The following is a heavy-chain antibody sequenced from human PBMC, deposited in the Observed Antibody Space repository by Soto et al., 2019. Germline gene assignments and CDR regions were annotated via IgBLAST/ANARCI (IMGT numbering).Heavy chain of an antibody. D-gene: IGHD3-10*01. V-gene: IGHV3-43D*04. Sequence: GGSLSLSCAASGFTFDEFAMHWVRQAPGKGLEWVSVIGWDGSTYYAASVKGRFTISRDNSKDSLYLQMNSLRAEDTALYYCAKDMGGAVWSLFDYWGQGTLVTVSS. CDR2: IGWDGST. CDR1: GFTFDEFA. CDR3: AKDMGGAVWSLFDY. J-gene: IGHJ4*02.